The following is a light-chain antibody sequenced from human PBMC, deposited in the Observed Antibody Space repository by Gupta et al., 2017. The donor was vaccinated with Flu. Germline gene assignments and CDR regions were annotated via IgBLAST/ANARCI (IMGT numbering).Light chain of an antibody. CDR3: QQNDSFLPNT. CDR1: QSVLYRSNNKNY. Sequence: DIVMTESPVSLPVSLGERATINCKSSQSVLYRSNNKNYLAGYQQRPRQPPRLLIYWASTREAGVPDRFSGSGYATDVTLTISRRQEEDVAVYYCQQNDSFLPNTFGQGTRLEIK. J-gene: IGKJ5*01. CDR2: WAS. V-gene: IGKV4-1*01.